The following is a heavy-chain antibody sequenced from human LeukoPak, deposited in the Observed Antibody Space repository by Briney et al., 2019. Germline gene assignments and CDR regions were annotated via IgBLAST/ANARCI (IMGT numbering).Heavy chain of an antibody. D-gene: IGHD5-18*01. J-gene: IGHJ3*02. Sequence: PSETLSLTCTVSGGSISSYYWSWIRQPPGKGLEWIGYIYYSGSTNYNPSLKSRVTISVDTSKNQFYLKLSSVTAADTAVYYCARGYSYGYGDAFDIWGQGTMVTVSS. CDR3: ARGYSYGYGDAFDI. V-gene: IGHV4-59*01. CDR1: GGSISSYY. CDR2: IYYSGST.